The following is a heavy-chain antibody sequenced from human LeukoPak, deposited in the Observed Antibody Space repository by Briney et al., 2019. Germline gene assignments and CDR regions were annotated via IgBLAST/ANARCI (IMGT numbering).Heavy chain of an antibody. CDR1: GFTVSSNY. CDR3: PRGLYINYYGSGRGGEYYFDY. D-gene: IGHD3-10*01. V-gene: IGHV3-53*04. J-gene: IGHJ4*02. Sequence: PGGSLRLSCAASGFTVSSNYMSWVRQAPGKGLEWVSVIYSGGSTYYADSVKGRFTISRHNSKNTLYLQMNSLRAEDTAVYYCPRGLYINYYGSGRGGEYYFDYWGQGTLVTVSS. CDR2: IYSGGST.